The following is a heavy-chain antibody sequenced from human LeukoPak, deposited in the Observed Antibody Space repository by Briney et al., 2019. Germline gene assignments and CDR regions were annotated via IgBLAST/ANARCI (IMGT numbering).Heavy chain of an antibody. V-gene: IGHV4-39*07. J-gene: IGHJ5*02. D-gene: IGHD1-26*01. CDR2: IYYSGST. CDR1: GGSIGTSAYY. CDR3: ARIGGSYPNWFDP. Sequence: SETLSLTCTVSGGSIGTSAYYWGWIRQPPGKGLEWIGHIYYSGSTSYNPSLKSRATMAIDTSKNQFSLKLSSVTAADTAVYYCARIGGSYPNWFDPWGQGTLVTVSS.